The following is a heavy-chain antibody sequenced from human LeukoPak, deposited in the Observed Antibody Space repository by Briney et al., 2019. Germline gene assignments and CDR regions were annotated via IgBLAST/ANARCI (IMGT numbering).Heavy chain of an antibody. Sequence: GGSLRLSCAASGFTISSYAMHWVRQAPGKGLEWEAVISYDGSNKYYADSVKGRFTISRDNSKNTLYLQMNSLRAEDTAVYYCARGGVLHYYDSSGYGIDYWGQGTLVTVSS. CDR3: ARGGVLHYYDSSGYGIDY. CDR1: GFTISSYA. D-gene: IGHD3-22*01. J-gene: IGHJ4*02. CDR2: ISYDGSNK. V-gene: IGHV3-30-3*01.